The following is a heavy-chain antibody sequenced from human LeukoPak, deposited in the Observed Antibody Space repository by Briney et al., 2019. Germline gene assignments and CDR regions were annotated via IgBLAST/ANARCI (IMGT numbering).Heavy chain of an antibody. CDR2: ISAYNGNT. CDR1: GYTFTSYG. V-gene: IGHV1-18*01. Sequence: ASVKVSCKASGYTFTSYGISWVRQAPGQGLEWMGWISAYNGNTSYAQKLQGRVTMTTDTSTSTAYMELRSLRSDDTAVYYCARDQVYDILTGYSLLAYMDVWGKGTTVTISS. J-gene: IGHJ6*03. D-gene: IGHD3-9*01. CDR3: ARDQVYDILTGYSLLAYMDV.